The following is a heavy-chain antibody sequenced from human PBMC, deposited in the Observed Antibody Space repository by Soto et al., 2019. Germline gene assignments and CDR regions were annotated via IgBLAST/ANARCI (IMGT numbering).Heavy chain of an antibody. CDR3: ARVIEQWLVRGAGFDY. CDR2: ISYDGSNK. CDR1: GFTFSSYA. J-gene: IGHJ4*02. Sequence: QVQLVESGGGVVQPGRSLRLSCAASGFTFSSYAMHWVRQAPGKGLEWVAVISYDGSNKYYADSVKGRFTISRDNSKNTLYLQMSSLRAEDTAVYYCARVIEQWLVRGAGFDYWGQGTLVTVSS. D-gene: IGHD6-19*01. V-gene: IGHV3-30-3*01.